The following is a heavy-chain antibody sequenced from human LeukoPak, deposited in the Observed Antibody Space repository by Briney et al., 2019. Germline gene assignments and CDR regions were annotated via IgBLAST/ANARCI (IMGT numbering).Heavy chain of an antibody. CDR3: ARQGPSYGSGSYYKFDY. J-gene: IGHJ4*02. CDR2: IYTSGST. D-gene: IGHD3-10*01. CDR1: GGSISSYY. V-gene: IGHV4-4*07. Sequence: SETLSLTCTVSGGSISSYYWSWIRQPAGKGLEWIGRIYTSGSTNYNPSLKSRVTISVDTSKNQFSLKLSSVTAADTAVYYCARQGPSYGSGSYYKFDYWGQGTLVTVSS.